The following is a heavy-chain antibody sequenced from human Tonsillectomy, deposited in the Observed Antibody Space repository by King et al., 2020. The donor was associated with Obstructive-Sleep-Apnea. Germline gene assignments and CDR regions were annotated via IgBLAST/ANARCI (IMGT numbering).Heavy chain of an antibody. V-gene: IGHV6-1*01. D-gene: IGHD3-22*01. CDR2: IFYRSNRYS. CDR3: ARVLYDTSWSTFDI. CDR1: GDSVSSKSVA. Sequence: VQLQQSGPGLVKPSQTLSLTCAISGDSVSSKSVAWNWIRQSPSRGLEWLGRIFYRSNRYSDYAVSVKSRITINPDTFRNQFSLQLNSVTPEDTAVYSCARVLYDTSWSTFDIWGQGTMVTVSS. J-gene: IGHJ3*02.